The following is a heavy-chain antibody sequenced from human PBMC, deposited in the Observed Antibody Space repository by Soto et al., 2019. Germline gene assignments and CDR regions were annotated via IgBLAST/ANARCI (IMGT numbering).Heavy chain of an antibody. D-gene: IGHD3-22*01. J-gene: IGHJ4*01. CDR3: TTDSYMTTIVVRFDH. Sequence: GESLKISCAASGFTFSSYAMSWVRQAPGKGLEWVSAISGSGGSTYYADSVKGRFTISRDNSKNTLYLQMNSLRTEDTAIYYCTTDSYMTTIVVRFDHWGHGTLVTVS. CDR1: GFTFSSYA. V-gene: IGHV3-23*01. CDR2: ISGSGGST.